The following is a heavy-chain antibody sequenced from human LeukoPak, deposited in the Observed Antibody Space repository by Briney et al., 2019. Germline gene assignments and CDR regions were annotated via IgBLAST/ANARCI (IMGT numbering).Heavy chain of an antibody. J-gene: IGHJ4*02. V-gene: IGHV4-59*03. Sequence: SETLTLTCTVSGGSISSYYWGWGRQPPGKGLEWVGQIYYRGTPNYNPSLGGRVTISIDTSKNQFSLKLNSVTAADTAIYYCAAESERWLLRSWGQGTLVTVSS. CDR2: IYYRGTP. CDR1: GGSISSYY. CDR3: AAESERWLLRS. D-gene: IGHD6-19*01.